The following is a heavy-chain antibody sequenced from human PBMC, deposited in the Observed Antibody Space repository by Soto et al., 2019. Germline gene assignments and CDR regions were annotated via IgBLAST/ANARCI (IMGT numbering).Heavy chain of an antibody. V-gene: IGHV1-18*01. CDR2: ISASTRNT. CDR1: GYTFSDYA. Sequence: QVQLVQSGGEVKKPWASVKVSCQASGYTFSDYAISWVRQAPGQGLEWMGWISASTRNTDQAQNFQGRVIMTLDTSTNTAYMELRSVRSDDTAVYYCVRCYCSVGSCYACWHFDLWGRGTLVTVSS. D-gene: IGHD2-15*01. CDR3: VRCYCSVGSCYACWHFDL. J-gene: IGHJ2*01.